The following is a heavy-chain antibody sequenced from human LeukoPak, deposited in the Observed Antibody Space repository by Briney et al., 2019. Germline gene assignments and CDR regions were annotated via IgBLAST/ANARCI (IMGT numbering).Heavy chain of an antibody. V-gene: IGHV3-30-3*01. CDR3: ARDGHYDFWSGYSIPDY. J-gene: IGHJ4*02. CDR2: ISYDGSNK. Sequence: PGGSLRLSCAASGFTFSSYAMHWVRQAPGKGLEWVAVISYDGSNKYYADSVKGRFTISRDNSKNTLYLQMNSLRAEDTAVYYCARDGHYDFWSGYSIPDYWGQGTLVTVSS. CDR1: GFTFSSYA. D-gene: IGHD3-3*01.